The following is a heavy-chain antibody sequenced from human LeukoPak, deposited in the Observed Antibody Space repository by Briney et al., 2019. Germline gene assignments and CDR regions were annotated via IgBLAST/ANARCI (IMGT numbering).Heavy chain of an antibody. D-gene: IGHD6-13*01. J-gene: IGHJ4*02. CDR3: ARGLAADY. CDR1: GGSFSGYY. CDR2: INHSGST. V-gene: IGHV4-34*01. Sequence: SETLSLTCAVYGGSFSGYYWSWIRQPPGKGLEWIGEINHSGSTNYNPSLKSRVTISVDTSKNQFSLKLSSVTAADTAVYYCARGLAADYWGQGTLVTVSS.